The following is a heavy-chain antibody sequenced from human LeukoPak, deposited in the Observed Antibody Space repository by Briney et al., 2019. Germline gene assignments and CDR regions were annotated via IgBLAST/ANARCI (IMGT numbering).Heavy chain of an antibody. J-gene: IGHJ4*02. CDR2: VSGNGGST. Sequence: PGGSLRLSCAASGFTFIGYAMTWVRQAPGKGLEWLSAVSGNGGSTYYLDSVRGRFTISRDNSKNTLYLQMNSLRAEDTAIYYCAKSQVWSSKALDYWGQGTLVTVSS. CDR1: GFTFIGYA. D-gene: IGHD5-18*01. V-gene: IGHV3-23*01. CDR3: AKSQVWSSKALDY.